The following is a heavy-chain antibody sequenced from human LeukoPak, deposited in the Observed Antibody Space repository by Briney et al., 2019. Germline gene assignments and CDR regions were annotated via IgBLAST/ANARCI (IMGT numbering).Heavy chain of an antibody. CDR3: ARATVTRYWFDP. J-gene: IGHJ5*02. D-gene: IGHD4-17*01. CDR2: ISYDGSNK. Sequence: GGSLRLSCAASGFTFSSYAMHWVRQAPGKGLEWVAVISYDGSNKYYADSVKGRFTISRDNSKNTLYLQMNSLRAEDTAVYYCARATVTRYWFDPWGQGTLVTVSS. CDR1: GFTFSSYA. V-gene: IGHV3-30*04.